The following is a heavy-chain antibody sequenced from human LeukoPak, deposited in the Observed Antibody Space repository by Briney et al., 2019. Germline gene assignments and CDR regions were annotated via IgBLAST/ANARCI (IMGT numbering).Heavy chain of an antibody. Sequence: SETLSLTCTVAGGSISSYYWSWIRQPPGKGLEWIGYIYTSGSTNYNTSLKSRVTITVDTTKNQFSLMQSPVTAADTAVYYGGREYNWNYVSWFDPWGQGTLVSVSS. J-gene: IGHJ5*02. D-gene: IGHD1-7*01. CDR1: GGSISSYY. V-gene: IGHV4-4*09. CDR3: GREYNWNYVSWFDP. CDR2: IYTSGST.